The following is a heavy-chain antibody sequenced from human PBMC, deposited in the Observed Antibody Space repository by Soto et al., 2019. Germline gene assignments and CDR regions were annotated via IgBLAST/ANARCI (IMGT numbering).Heavy chain of an antibody. V-gene: IGHV1-3*01. CDR1: GYTFTSYA. D-gene: IGHD2-8*01. CDR3: AISDIVLMVYAINLDY. Sequence: QVQLVQSGAEVKKPGASVKVSCKASGYTFTSYAMHWVRQAPGQRLEWMGWINAGNGNTKYSQKFQGRVTITRDTSASTAYMELSSLRSEDTAVYYCAISDIVLMVYAINLDYWGQGTLVTVSS. CDR2: INAGNGNT. J-gene: IGHJ4*02.